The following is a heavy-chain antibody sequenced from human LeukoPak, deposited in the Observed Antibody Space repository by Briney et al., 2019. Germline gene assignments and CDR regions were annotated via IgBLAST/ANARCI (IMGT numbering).Heavy chain of an antibody. J-gene: IGHJ4*02. CDR2: INHSGST. D-gene: IGHD2-15*01. V-gene: IGHV4-34*01. CDR3: ARGDCSGGSCYTIFDY. CDR1: GGSFSGYY. Sequence: PSETLSLTCAVYGGSFSGYYWSWIRQPPGKGLEWIGEINHSGSTNYNPSLKSQVTISVDTSKNQFSLKLSSVTAADTAVYYCARGDCSGGSCYTIFDYWGQGTLVTVSS.